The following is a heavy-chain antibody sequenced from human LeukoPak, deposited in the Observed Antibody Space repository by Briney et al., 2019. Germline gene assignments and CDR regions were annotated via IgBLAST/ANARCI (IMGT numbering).Heavy chain of an antibody. CDR3: AREVGIAVAGPFYYYYGMDV. Sequence: GGSLRLSCAASGFTFRTHGMYWVRQAPGKGLEWVSVISGSGGATDYADSVKGRFTISRDNSKNTLYLQMNSLRAEDTAVYYCAREVGIAVAGPFYYYYGMDVWGQGTTVTVSS. CDR2: ISGSGGAT. V-gene: IGHV3-23*01. J-gene: IGHJ6*02. D-gene: IGHD6-19*01. CDR1: GFTFRTHG.